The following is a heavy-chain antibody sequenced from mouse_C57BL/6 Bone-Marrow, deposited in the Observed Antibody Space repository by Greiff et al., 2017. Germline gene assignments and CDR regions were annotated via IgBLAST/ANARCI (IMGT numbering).Heavy chain of an antibody. CDR1: GYTFTSYW. CDR3: ARGLYPYWYFDV. J-gene: IGHJ1*03. D-gene: IGHD2-12*01. Sequence: VQLQQPGAELVKPGASVKMSCKASGYTFTSYWITWVKQRPGKGLEWIGDIYPGSGSTNYNEKFKSKATLTVDTSSSTAYMQLSSLTSEDSAVYYCARGLYPYWYFDVWGTGTTVTVSS. CDR2: IYPGSGST. V-gene: IGHV1-55*01.